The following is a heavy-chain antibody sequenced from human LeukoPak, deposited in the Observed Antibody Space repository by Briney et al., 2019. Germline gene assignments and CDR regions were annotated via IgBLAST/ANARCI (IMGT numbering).Heavy chain of an antibody. CDR1: GFTFSNAW. CDR2: IKSKTDGGTT. J-gene: IGHJ6*03. CDR3: TTDWGFGDYMDV. Sequence: GGSLRLSCAASGFTFSNAWMSWVRQAPGKGLEWVGRIKSKTDGGTTDYAAPVKGRFTISRDDSKNTLYLQMNSLKTEDTAVYYCTTDWGFGDYMDVWGKGTTVTISS. V-gene: IGHV3-15*01. D-gene: IGHD3-10*01.